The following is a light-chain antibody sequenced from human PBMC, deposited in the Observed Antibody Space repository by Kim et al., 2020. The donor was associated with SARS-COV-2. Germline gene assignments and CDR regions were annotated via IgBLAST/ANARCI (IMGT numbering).Light chain of an antibody. CDR1: SLRTYY. CDR2: DEN. Sequence: ALGQTFRITCQGDSLRTYYATWYQQKPGQAPVLVIYDENNRPSGIPDRFSASSSGNTASLTITGAQAEDEADYYCISRDSSGNSYFFGTGTKVTVL. J-gene: IGLJ1*01. CDR3: ISRDSSGNSYF. V-gene: IGLV3-19*01.